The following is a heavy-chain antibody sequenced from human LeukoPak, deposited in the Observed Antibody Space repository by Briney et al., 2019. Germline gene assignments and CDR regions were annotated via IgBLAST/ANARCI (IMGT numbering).Heavy chain of an antibody. J-gene: IGHJ4*02. CDR3: AKGRNEDGDAALNY. Sequence: PGGSLRLSCAASRFTFSSYGMHWVRQAPGNGLEWVALISYDGSNKYYTDSVKGRFTISRDNSKNTLYLQMDSLRAEDTAVYYCAKGRNEDGDAALNYWGQGTLVTVSS. V-gene: IGHV3-30*18. D-gene: IGHD4-17*01. CDR1: RFTFSSYG. CDR2: ISYDGSNK.